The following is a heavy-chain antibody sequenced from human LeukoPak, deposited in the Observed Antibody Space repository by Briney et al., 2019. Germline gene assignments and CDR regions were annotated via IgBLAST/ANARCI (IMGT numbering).Heavy chain of an antibody. J-gene: IGHJ5*02. CDR2: INSDGINT. CDR3: ARDLGQYYDTSDNWFDP. D-gene: IGHD3-22*01. Sequence: GGSLRLSCAASGFTFSNYWMHWVRQAPGKGLVWVARINSDGINTSYADSVKGRFTISRDNAKNTLNLQMNSLRAEDTAVYYCARDLGQYYDTSDNWFDPWGQGTLVTVSS. CDR1: GFTFSNYW. V-gene: IGHV3-74*01.